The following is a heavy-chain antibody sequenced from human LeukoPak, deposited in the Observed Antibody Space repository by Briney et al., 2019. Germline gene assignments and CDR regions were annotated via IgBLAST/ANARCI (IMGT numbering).Heavy chain of an antibody. CDR3: AKDRVGSWYDYYYYGMDV. CDR2: ISGSGGST. J-gene: IGHJ6*02. CDR1: GFTFSSYA. D-gene: IGHD6-13*01. V-gene: IGHV3-23*01. Sequence: PGGSLRLSCAASGFTFSSYAMSWVRQAPGKGLEWVSAISGSGGSTYYADSVKGRFTISRDNSKNTLYLQMNSLRAEDTAVYYCAKDRVGSWYDYYYYGMDVWGQGTTVTVSS.